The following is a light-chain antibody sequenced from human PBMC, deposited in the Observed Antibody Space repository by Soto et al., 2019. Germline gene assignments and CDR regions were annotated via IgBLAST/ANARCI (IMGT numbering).Light chain of an antibody. CDR2: GTS. CDR3: QQYGSSPFT. V-gene: IGKV3-20*01. J-gene: IGKJ3*01. CDR1: QTVSSNN. Sequence: DIVLTQSPGTLSLSPGERATLSCRASQTVSSNNLARYQQKRGQAPRLLIYGTSSRAAAIPDRFRGSGSGADFRLIISRLAPEDFAVYSVQQYGSSPFTFGPGTALVIK.